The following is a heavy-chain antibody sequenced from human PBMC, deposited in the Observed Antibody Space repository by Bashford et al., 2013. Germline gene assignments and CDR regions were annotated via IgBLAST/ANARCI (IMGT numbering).Heavy chain of an antibody. CDR1: GYTFIRYY. Sequence: ASVKVSCKASGYTFIRYYMHWVRQAPGQGLEWMGIINPSGGSTSYAQKFQGRVTVTRDTSTSTVYMELSSLRSEDTAVYYCARDRETDTAMVTNDYWGQGTRGHRLL. V-gene: IGHV1-46*01. J-gene: IGHJ4*02. CDR2: INPSGGST. D-gene: IGHD5-18*01. CDR3: ARDRETDTAMVTNDY.